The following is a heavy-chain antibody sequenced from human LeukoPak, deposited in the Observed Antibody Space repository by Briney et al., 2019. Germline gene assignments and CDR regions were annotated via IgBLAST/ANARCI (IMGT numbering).Heavy chain of an antibody. J-gene: IGHJ4*02. Sequence: PGGSLRLSXAASGFTFSSCSMNWVRQAPGKGLEWVSSISSSSSYIYYADSVKGRFTISRDNAKNSLYLQMNSLRAEDTAVYYCASGSNGDYDYWGQGTLVTVSS. CDR1: GFTFSSCS. V-gene: IGHV3-21*01. CDR3: ASGSNGDYDY. CDR2: ISSSSSYI. D-gene: IGHD4-17*01.